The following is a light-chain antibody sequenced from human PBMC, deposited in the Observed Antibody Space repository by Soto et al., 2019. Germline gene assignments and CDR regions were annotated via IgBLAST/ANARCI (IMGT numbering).Light chain of an antibody. J-gene: IGKJ5*01. Sequence: EIVLTQSPGTLSLSPGERATLSCRASQSVSSSFLAWYQQTPGQAPRLLIYGASSRATGIPDRFSGSGSGTDFTLTISRLEPEDFAVYYCQQYGSSPPTFGQGTRLVIK. V-gene: IGKV3-20*01. CDR3: QQYGSSPPT. CDR2: GAS. CDR1: QSVSSSF.